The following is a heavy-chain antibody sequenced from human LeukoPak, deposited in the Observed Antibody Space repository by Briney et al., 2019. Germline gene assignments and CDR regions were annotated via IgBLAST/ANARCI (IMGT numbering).Heavy chain of an antibody. CDR1: GGSISSGDYY. D-gene: IGHD6-6*01. J-gene: IGHJ4*02. V-gene: IGHV4-61*08. Sequence: ASETLSLTCTVSGGSISSGDYYWSWIRQPPGKGLEWIGYIYYSGSTNYNPSLKSRVTISVDTSKSQLSLNLSSVTAADTAVYYCVRVGRSSSSGRFIDYWGQGTQVTVSS. CDR2: IYYSGST. CDR3: VRVGRSSSSGRFIDY.